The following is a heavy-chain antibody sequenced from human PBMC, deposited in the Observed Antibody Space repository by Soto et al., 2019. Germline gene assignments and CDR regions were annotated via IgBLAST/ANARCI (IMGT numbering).Heavy chain of an antibody. J-gene: IGHJ4*02. V-gene: IGHV1-8*01. CDR1: GYTFTSYD. Sequence: ASVKVSCKASGYTFTSYDINWVRQATGQGLEWMGWMNPNSGNTGYAQKFQGRVTMTRNTSISTAYMELSSLRSEDTAVYYCARVGYYYDSSGYYLKYYFDYWGQGTLVTVSS. D-gene: IGHD3-22*01. CDR2: MNPNSGNT. CDR3: ARVGYYYDSSGYYLKYYFDY.